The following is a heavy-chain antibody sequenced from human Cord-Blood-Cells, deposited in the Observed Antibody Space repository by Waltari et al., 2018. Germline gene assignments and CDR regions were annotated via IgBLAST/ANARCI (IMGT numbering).Heavy chain of an antibody. CDR2: IYHSGST. Sequence: QVQLQESGPGLVKPSETLSPTCAVSGYSLSSGYYRGWSRQPPGKGLEWIGSIYHSGSTYYNPSLKSRVTISVDTSKNQFSLKLSSVTAADTAVYYCARIRRDGYNYYFDYWGQGTLVTVSS. CDR3: ARIRRDGYNYYFDY. V-gene: IGHV4-38-2*01. D-gene: IGHD5-12*01. CDR1: GYSLSSGYY. J-gene: IGHJ4*02.